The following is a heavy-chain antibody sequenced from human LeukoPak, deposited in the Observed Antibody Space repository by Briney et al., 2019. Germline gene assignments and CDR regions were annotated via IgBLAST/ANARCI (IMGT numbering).Heavy chain of an antibody. CDR1: GGTFSSYA. Sequence: SVKVSCKASGGTFSSYAINWVRQAPGQGLEWVGRIIPIFGTANYAQKFQGRVTITTDEATSTAYMELSSLRSEDTAVYYCARGVSGYQGYYNMDVWDKGTTVTVSS. V-gene: IGHV1-69*05. CDR3: ARGVSGYQGYYNMDV. J-gene: IGHJ6*03. D-gene: IGHD3-22*01. CDR2: IIPIFGTA.